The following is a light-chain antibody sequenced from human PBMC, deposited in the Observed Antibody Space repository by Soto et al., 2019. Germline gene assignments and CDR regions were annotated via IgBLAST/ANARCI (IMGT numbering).Light chain of an antibody. Sequence: EIVLTQSPGTLSLSPGERATLSCRASQSVSSSYLAWYQQKPGQAPRLLIYGASSRATGIPVRFSGSGSGTDFTITISRLEPEDIAVYYCQQYGSCPPVRLTFGGGTKVEIK. J-gene: IGKJ4*01. V-gene: IGKV3-20*01. CDR2: GAS. CDR3: QQYGSCPPVRLT. CDR1: QSVSSSY.